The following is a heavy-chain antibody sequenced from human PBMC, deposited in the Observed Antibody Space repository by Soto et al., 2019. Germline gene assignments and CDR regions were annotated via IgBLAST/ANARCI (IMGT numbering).Heavy chain of an antibody. CDR1: GGTFSSYT. J-gene: IGHJ4*02. CDR3: ARDTGYCSSTRCYQEDDH. D-gene: IGHD2-2*03. V-gene: IGHV1-69*08. CDR2: IIPILGIA. Sequence: QVQLVQSGAEVKKPGSSVKVSCKASGGTFSSYTISWVRQAPGQGLEWMGRIIPILGIANYAQKFQGRVTITADKATSTAYMVLSSLRSEDTAVYYCARDTGYCSSTRCYQEDDHWGQGTLVTVSS.